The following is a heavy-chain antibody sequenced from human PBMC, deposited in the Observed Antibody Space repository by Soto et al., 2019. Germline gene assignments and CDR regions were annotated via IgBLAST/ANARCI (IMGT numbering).Heavy chain of an antibody. Sequence: EVQLVESGGGLVKPGGSLRLSCAASGFTFSYVWMNWVRQAPGNGLEWVGRIKSKTVGATTDYAAPVKGRFTISRDDSKNTLYLQMNSLKTEDTAVYYCTTDYYDTSGYYCLGYWGQGTLVTVSS. CDR3: TTDYYDTSGYYCLGY. V-gene: IGHV3-15*07. CDR2: IKSKTVGATT. CDR1: GFTFSYVW. D-gene: IGHD3-22*01. J-gene: IGHJ4*02.